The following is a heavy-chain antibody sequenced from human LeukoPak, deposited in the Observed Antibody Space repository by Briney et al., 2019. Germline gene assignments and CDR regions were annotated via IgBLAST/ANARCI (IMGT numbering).Heavy chain of an antibody. D-gene: IGHD3-22*01. CDR1: GYTFTSYA. J-gene: IGHJ4*02. Sequence: ASVKVSCKASGYTFTSYAMNWVRQAPGQGLEWMGWINTNTGNPTYAQGFTGRFVFSLDTSVSTAYLQISSLKAEDTAVYYCARGSLAYDYDSSGLYYFDYWGQGTLVTVSS. V-gene: IGHV7-4-1*02. CDR3: ARGSLAYDYDSSGLYYFDY. CDR2: INTNTGNP.